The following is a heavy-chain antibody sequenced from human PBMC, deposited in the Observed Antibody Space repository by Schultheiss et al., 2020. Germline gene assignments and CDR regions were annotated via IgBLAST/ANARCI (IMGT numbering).Heavy chain of an antibody. D-gene: IGHD1-26*01. CDR2: IYHSGST. CDR3: ARAVGAPYWYFDL. J-gene: IGHJ2*01. CDR1: GGSISSGGYS. V-gene: IGHV4-30-2*01. Sequence: SQTLSLTCAVSGGSISSGGYSWSWIRQPPGKGLEWIGYIYHSGSTYYNPSLKSRVTISVDRSKNQFFLKLSSVTAADTAVYYCARAVGAPYWYFDLWGRGTLVTVSS.